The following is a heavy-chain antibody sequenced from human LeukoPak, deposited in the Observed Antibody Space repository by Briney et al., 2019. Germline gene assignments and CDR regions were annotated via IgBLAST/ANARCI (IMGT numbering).Heavy chain of an antibody. CDR2: MSYDGSNK. CDR1: GVTFSSYS. D-gene: IGHD6-6*01. CDR3: ARDSSSSLAY. J-gene: IGHJ4*02. Sequence: PGRSLSLSCSVSGVTFSSYSMHWVRQPPGKGLEWVGFMSYDGSNKYYPAFVKGRFTIARDNSKHMVFLQTNSRIADAAAFYYCARDSSSSLAYWGQGTLVTLSS. V-gene: IGHV3-30*04.